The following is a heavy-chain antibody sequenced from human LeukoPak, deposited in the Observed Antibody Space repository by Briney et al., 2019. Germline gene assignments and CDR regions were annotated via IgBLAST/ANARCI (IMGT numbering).Heavy chain of an antibody. J-gene: IGHJ4*02. CDR2: IYYSGST. CDR3: ASSDYGDYYFDY. D-gene: IGHD4-17*01. Sequence: PSETLSLTCAVYGGSFSGYYWSWIRQPPGKGLEWIGYIYYSGSTNYNPSLKSRVTISVDTSKNQFSLKLSSVTAADTAVYYCASSDYGDYYFDYWGQGTLVTVSS. CDR1: GGSFSGYY. V-gene: IGHV4-59*01.